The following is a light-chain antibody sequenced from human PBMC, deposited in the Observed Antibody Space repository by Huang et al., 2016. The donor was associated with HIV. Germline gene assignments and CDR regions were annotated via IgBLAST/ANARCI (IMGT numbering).Light chain of an antibody. CDR3: QQTYNTPT. V-gene: IGKV1-39*01. J-gene: IGKJ1*01. Sequence: IQMTQSRSSLSASVGDRVTITCRASQSVNTYLSWYQQKPGKAPTLLISAASTLQSGVPSRFSGGGSRTHFTLTISSLQPEDFATYYCQQTYNTPTFGQGTTVELK. CDR1: QSVNTY. CDR2: AAS.